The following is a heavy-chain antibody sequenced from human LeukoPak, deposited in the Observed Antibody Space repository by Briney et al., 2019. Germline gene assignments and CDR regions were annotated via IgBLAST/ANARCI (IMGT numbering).Heavy chain of an antibody. Sequence: GGSLRLSCAGSGFSFNSYAMSWVRQAPGKGLEWVSVIYSGGSTYYADSVKGRFTISRDNSKNTLYLQMNSLRAEDTAVYYCARAYGSGSYRGSYYFDYWGQGTLVTVSS. CDR2: IYSGGST. CDR3: ARAYGSGSYRGSYYFDY. V-gene: IGHV3-66*01. D-gene: IGHD3-10*01. CDR1: GFSFNSYA. J-gene: IGHJ4*02.